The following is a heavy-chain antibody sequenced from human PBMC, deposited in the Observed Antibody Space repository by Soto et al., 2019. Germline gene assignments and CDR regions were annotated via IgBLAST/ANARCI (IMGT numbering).Heavy chain of an antibody. CDR1: GGSISNSSYY. J-gene: IGHJ5*02. Sequence: SETLSLTCTVSGGSISNSSYYWGWIRQPPGKGLEWIGSIYYSGSTYYNPSLKSRVTISVDTSKNQFSLKLSSVTAADTAVYYCARFYDSSGYYYMDNWFDPWGQGTLVTVSS. D-gene: IGHD3-22*01. CDR3: ARFYDSSGYYYMDNWFDP. CDR2: IYYSGST. V-gene: IGHV4-39*01.